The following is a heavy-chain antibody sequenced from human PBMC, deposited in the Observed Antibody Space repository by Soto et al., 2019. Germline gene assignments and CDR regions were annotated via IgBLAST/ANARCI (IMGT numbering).Heavy chain of an antibody. D-gene: IGHD6-19*01. V-gene: IGHV3-15*01. CDR1: GFTFSNAW. CDR3: TTAGGWYLLYYFDY. J-gene: IGHJ4*02. Sequence: GGSLRLSCAASGFTFSNAWMSWVRQAPGKGLEWVGRIKSKTDGGTTDYAAPVKGRFTISRDDSKNTLYLQMNSLKTEDTAVYYCTTAGGWYLLYYFDYWGQGTLVTVSS. CDR2: IKSKTDGGTT.